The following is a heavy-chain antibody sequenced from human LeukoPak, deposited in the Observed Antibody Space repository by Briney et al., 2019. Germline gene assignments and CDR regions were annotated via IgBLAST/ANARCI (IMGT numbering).Heavy chain of an antibody. CDR3: AKDVGSGGDYYYGMDV. CDR1: GFTFEDYA. Sequence: GGSLRLSCAASGFTFEDYAMHWVRQAPGKGLEWVSGISWNSGSIGCADSVKGRFTISRDNAKNSLYLQMNSLRAEDTALYYCAKDVGSGGDYYYGMDVWGQGTTVTVSS. CDR2: ISWNSGSI. D-gene: IGHD3-10*01. J-gene: IGHJ6*02. V-gene: IGHV3-9*01.